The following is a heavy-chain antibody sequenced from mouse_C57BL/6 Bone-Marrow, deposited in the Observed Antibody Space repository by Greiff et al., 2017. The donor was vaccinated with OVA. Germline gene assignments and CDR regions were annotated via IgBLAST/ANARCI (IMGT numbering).Heavy chain of an antibody. V-gene: IGHV1-54*01. D-gene: IGHD1-1*01. CDR2: INPGSGGT. J-gene: IGHJ2*01. Sequence: VQLQQSGAELVRPGTSVKVSCKASGYAFTNYLLEWVKQRPGQGLEWIGVINPGSGGTNYNEKFKGKATLTADKSSSTAYMQLSSLTSEDSAVYFCARDGSSLWYFDYWGQGTTLTVSS. CDR3: ARDGSSLWYFDY. CDR1: GYAFTNYL.